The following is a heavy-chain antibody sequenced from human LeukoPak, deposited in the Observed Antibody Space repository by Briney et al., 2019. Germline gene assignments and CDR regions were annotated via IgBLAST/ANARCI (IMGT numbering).Heavy chain of an antibody. V-gene: IGHV4-34*01. Sequence: SETLSLTCAVYGGSFSVYYWGWIRQPPGKGLQWIGEITHNGYTNYNPALKSRVTISIDTSKNEFSLKVSSVTAAAMAIYYCAASGGPINWFDPWGQGTLVTVSS. CDR1: GGSFSVYY. J-gene: IGHJ5*02. CDR2: ITHNGYT. CDR3: AASGGPINWFDP. D-gene: IGHD3-10*01.